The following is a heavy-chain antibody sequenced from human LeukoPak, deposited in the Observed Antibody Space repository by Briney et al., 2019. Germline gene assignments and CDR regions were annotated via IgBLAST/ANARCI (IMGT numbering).Heavy chain of an antibody. CDR3: AREGSFGSPGY. J-gene: IGHJ4*02. CDR1: GGSIIGHH. V-gene: IGHV4-59*11. D-gene: IGHD3-3*01. CDR2: ISYSGST. Sequence: SETLSLTCTVSGGSIIGHHWSWLRQPPGKGLEWIGYISYSGSTNYNPSLKSRVTMSVDTSKNQFSLNLSSVTTADTAVYYCAREGSFGSPGYWGQGTLVTVSS.